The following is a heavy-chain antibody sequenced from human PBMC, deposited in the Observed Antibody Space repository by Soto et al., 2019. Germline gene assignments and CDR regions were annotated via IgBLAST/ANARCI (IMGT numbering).Heavy chain of an antibody. D-gene: IGHD4-17*01. Sequence: QLQLVQSGAEAKKPGASVKVSCKASGYTFPTSTISWVRQALGQGLEWMGWIKAYSGNTNYAQKLQGRVTMTTDTSTNTAYMELRSLTTDDTAIYYCAIADYGDDDYWGQGTLVTVSS. J-gene: IGHJ4*02. CDR1: GYTFPTST. CDR3: AIADYGDDDY. CDR2: IKAYSGNT. V-gene: IGHV1-18*01.